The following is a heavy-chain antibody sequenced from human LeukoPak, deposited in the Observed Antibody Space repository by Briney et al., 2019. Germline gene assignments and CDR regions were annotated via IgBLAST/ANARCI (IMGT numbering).Heavy chain of an antibody. CDR1: GFTFSSYW. CDR3: AKDLMRDRWFGES. J-gene: IGHJ5*02. D-gene: IGHD3-10*01. CDR2: IRYDGGDK. Sequence: GGSLRLSCAASGFTFSSYWMGWVRQAPGKGLEWVAFIRYDGGDKFYAASVKGRFTISRDTSRNTLYLQMNSLRLEDTAVYYCAKDLMRDRWFGESWGQGTLVTVSS. V-gene: IGHV3-30*02.